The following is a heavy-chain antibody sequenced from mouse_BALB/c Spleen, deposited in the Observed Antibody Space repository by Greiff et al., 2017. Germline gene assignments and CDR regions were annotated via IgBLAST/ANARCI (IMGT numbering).Heavy chain of an antibody. V-gene: IGHV5-17*02. D-gene: IGHD1-1*01. Sequence: EVHLVESGGGLVQPGGSRKLSCAASGFTFSSFGMHWVRQAPEKGLEWVAYISSGSSTIYYADTVKGRFTISRDNPKNTLFLQMTSLRSEDTAMYYCARDYYGSSYGVDYWGQGTSVTVSS. CDR1: GFTFSSFG. J-gene: IGHJ4*01. CDR2: ISSGSSTI. CDR3: ARDYYGSSYGVDY.